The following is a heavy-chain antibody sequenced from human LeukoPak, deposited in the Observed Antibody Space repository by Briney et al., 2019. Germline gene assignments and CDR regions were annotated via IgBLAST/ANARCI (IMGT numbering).Heavy chain of an antibody. J-gene: IGHJ4*02. CDR1: GYTLTNYW. D-gene: IGHD3-10*01. CDR2: MYPGDSDT. CDR3: AASTYGSGAYVGFDS. V-gene: IGHV5-51*01. Sequence: GESLKISCRAAGYTLTNYWIGWVRQMPGKGLEWMGIMYPGDSDTRYSPSFQGQVTLSADKSISTAYLQWSSLKASDTAMYYCAASTYGSGAYVGFDSWGQGTLVTVSS.